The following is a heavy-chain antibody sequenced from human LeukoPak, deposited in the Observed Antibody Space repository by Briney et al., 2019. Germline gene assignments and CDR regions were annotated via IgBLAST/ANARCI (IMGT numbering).Heavy chain of an antibody. J-gene: IGHJ4*02. CDR3: ATPDSSRYYYLY. Sequence: SETLSLTCTVSGGSISSSSYYWGWIRQPPGKGLEWIGNIYYSGSTYYNPSLKSRVTISVDTSKNQFSLKLSSVTAADTAVYYCATPDSSRYYYLYWGQGTLVTVSS. D-gene: IGHD3-22*01. CDR1: GGSISSSSYY. V-gene: IGHV4-39*01. CDR2: IYYSGST.